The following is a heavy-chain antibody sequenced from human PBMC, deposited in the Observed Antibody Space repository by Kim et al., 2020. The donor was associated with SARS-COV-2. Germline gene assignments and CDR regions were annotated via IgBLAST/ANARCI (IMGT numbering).Heavy chain of an antibody. CDR3: ARESGNYYDSSGYDY. D-gene: IGHD3-22*01. V-gene: IGHV1-46*01. J-gene: IGHJ4*02. Sequence: QKFQGRVTMTRDTSTSTVYMELSSLRSEDTAVYYCARESGNYYDSSGYDYWGQRTLVTVSS.